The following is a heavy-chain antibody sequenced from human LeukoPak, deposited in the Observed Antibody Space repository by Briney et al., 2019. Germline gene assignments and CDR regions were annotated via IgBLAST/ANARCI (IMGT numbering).Heavy chain of an antibody. CDR2: INWNGGST. CDR3: AKFRWELRGGSFDY. V-gene: IGHV3-20*04. D-gene: IGHD1-26*01. J-gene: IGHJ4*02. CDR1: GFTFDDYG. Sequence: GSLRLSCAASGFTFDDYGMSWVRQAPGKGLEWVSGINWNGGSTGYADSVKGRFTISRDNAKNSLYLQMNSLRAEDTAVYYCAKFRWELRGGSFDYWGQGTLVTVSS.